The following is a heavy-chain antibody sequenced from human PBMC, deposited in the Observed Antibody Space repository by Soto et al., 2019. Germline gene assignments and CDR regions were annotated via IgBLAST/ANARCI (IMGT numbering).Heavy chain of an antibody. CDR3: AGALPRERRHYHYGMDV. CDR1: GDSISGSTYY. J-gene: IGHJ6*04. V-gene: IGHV4-31*03. Sequence: SETLSLTCTVSGDSISGSTYYWNWIRQHPGKGLEWIGYIYSTGSNYYNPSLKSRLTMSVDTSQNQFSLRMSSVTAADTALYFSAGALPRERRHYHYGMDVSGNGTTVTVSS. D-gene: IGHD1-26*01. CDR2: IYSTGSN.